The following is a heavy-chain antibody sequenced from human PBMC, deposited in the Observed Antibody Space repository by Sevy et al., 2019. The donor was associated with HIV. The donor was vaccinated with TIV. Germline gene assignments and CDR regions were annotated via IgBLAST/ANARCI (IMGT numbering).Heavy chain of an antibody. CDR3: ATHAGLATAGRVFDY. D-gene: IGHD6-13*01. CDR1: GFTFSDHY. V-gene: IGHV3-72*01. Sequence: GGCLRLSCVASGFTFSDHYMEWVRQAPGKGLEWVGRTRNNADGYTTEYAASVKGRFTISRDESKNSLYVQMNSLKAEDSAVYYCATHAGLATAGRVFDYWGQGTMVTVSS. J-gene: IGHJ4*02. CDR2: TRNNADGYTT.